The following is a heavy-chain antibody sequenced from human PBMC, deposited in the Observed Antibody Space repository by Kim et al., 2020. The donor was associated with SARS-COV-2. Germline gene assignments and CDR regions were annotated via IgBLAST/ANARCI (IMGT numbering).Heavy chain of an antibody. D-gene: IGHD3-10*02. CDR2: IYYSGST. J-gene: IGHJ3*02. Sequence: SETLSLTCTVSGGSISSGGYYWSWIRQHPGKGLEWIGYIYYSGSTYYNPSLKSRVTISVDTSKNQFSLKLSSVTAADTAVYYCAREKAGGRVRGVIHDAFDIWGQGTMVTVSS. CDR1: GGSISSGGYY. CDR3: AREKAGGRVRGVIHDAFDI. V-gene: IGHV4-31*03.